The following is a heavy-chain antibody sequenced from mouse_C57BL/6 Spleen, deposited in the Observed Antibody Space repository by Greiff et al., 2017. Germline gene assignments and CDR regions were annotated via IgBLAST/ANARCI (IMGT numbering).Heavy chain of an antibody. V-gene: IGHV2-6-1*01. D-gene: IGHD2-5*01. CDR2: IWSDGST. Sequence: QVQLQQSGPGLVAPSQSLSISCTVSGFSLTSYGVHWVRQPPGKGLEWLVVIWSDGSTTYNSAHKSRLSISKDNSKSQAFLKMNSLQTDDTAMYYCARHESNYEDYYAMDYWGQGTSVTVSS. CDR3: ARHESNYEDYYAMDY. J-gene: IGHJ4*01. CDR1: GFSLTSYG.